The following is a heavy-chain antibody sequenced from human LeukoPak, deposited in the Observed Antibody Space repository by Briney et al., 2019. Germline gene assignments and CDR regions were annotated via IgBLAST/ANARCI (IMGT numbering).Heavy chain of an antibody. D-gene: IGHD2-2*01. CDR3: ARSYCSSTSCYASGYFDY. CDR1: GGSFSGYY. CDR2: INHSGST. V-gene: IGHV4-34*01. Sequence: SETLSLTCAVYGGSFSGYYWSWIRQPPGKGLEWIGEINHSGSTNYNPSLKSRVTISVDMSKNQLSLKLSSVTAADTAVYYCARSYCSSTSCYASGYFDYWGQGTLVTVSS. J-gene: IGHJ4*02.